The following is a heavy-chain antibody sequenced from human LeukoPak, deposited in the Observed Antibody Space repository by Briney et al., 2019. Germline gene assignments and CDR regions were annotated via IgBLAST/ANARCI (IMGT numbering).Heavy chain of an antibody. V-gene: IGHV3-48*01. Sequence: GGSLRLSCVASGFTFSSYSMSWVRQAPGKGLEWVSYISSSSSTIYYADSVKGRFTISRDNAKNSLYLQMNSLRAEDTAVYYCARGLAFDYGSGSYYTWGQVTLVTVSS. CDR1: GFTFSSYS. CDR3: ARGLAFDYGSGSYYT. D-gene: IGHD3-10*01. J-gene: IGHJ5*02. CDR2: ISSSSSTI.